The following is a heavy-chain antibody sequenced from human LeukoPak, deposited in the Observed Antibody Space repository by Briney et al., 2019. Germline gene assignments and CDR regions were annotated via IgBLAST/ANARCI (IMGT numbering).Heavy chain of an antibody. CDR3: ARLTALAGHRGAFDI. J-gene: IGHJ3*02. CDR2: IYYNGNT. Sequence: PSETLSLTCNVSGGSIGGHTFYWDWIRQPPGKGLEWIATIYYNGNTFYNPSLKSRVAIPIDMSKSQFSLHLSSLTAADTAISYCARLTALAGHRGAFDIWGPGTMVSVSS. D-gene: IGHD6-19*01. CDR1: GGSIGGHTFY. V-gene: IGHV4-39*01.